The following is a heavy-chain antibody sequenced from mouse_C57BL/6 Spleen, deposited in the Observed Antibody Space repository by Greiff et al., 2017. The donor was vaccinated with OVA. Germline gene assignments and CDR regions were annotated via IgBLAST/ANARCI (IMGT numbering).Heavy chain of an antibody. J-gene: IGHJ4*01. D-gene: IGHD2-4*01. V-gene: IGHV1-64*01. Sequence: QLQQPGAELVKPGASVKLSCKASGYTFTSYWMHWVKQRPGQGLEWIGMIHPNSGSTNYNEKFKSKATLTVDKSSSTAYMQLSSLTSEDSAVYYCARQYYDYAMDYWGQGTSVTVSS. CDR2: IHPNSGST. CDR1: GYTFTSYW. CDR3: ARQYYDYAMDY.